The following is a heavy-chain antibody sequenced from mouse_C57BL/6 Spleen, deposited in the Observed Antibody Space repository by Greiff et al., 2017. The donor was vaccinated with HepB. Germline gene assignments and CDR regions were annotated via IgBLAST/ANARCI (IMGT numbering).Heavy chain of an antibody. Sequence: QVQLQQPGAELVKPGASVKVSCKASGYTFTSYWMHWVKQRPGQGLEWIGRIHPSDSYTNYNQKFKGKATLTVDTSSSTAYMQLSSLTAEDSAVYYCARWKVYAMDYWGQGTSVTVSS. D-gene: IGHD2-14*01. V-gene: IGHV1-74*01. CDR1: GYTFTSYW. J-gene: IGHJ4*01. CDR2: IHPSDSYT. CDR3: ARWKVYAMDY.